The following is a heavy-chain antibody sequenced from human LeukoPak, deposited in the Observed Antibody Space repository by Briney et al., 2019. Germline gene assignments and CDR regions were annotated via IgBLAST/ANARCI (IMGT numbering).Heavy chain of an antibody. J-gene: IGHJ3*02. CDR3: ARDDAASDAFDI. CDR2: IYYSGST. Sequence: PSQTLSLTCTVSGDSISSGDYYWGWIRQPPGKGLEWIGYIYYSGSTYYNPSLKSRVTMSVDTSKNQFSLKLSSVTAADTAVYCCARDDAASDAFDIWGQGTMVTVSS. CDR1: GDSISSGDYY. D-gene: IGHD2-2*01. V-gene: IGHV4-30-4*08.